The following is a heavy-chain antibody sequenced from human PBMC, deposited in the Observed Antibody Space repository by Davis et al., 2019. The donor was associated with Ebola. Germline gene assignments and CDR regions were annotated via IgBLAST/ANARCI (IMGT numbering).Heavy chain of an antibody. V-gene: IGHV3-33*01. D-gene: IGHD4-17*01. CDR1: GFTFSSYG. J-gene: IGHJ4*02. CDR2: IWYDGSNK. Sequence: PGGSLRLSCAASGFTFSSYGMHWVRQAPGKGLEWVAVIWYDGSNKYYANSVKGRFTISRDNSKNTLYLQMNSLRAEDTALYYCARVDENGDTDYWGQGTLVTVSS. CDR3: ARVDENGDTDY.